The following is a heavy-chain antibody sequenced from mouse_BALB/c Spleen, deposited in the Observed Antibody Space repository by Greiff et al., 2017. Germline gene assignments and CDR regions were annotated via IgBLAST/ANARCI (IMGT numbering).Heavy chain of an antibody. V-gene: IGHV5-17*02. CDR3: ARREGYGDYFDY. J-gene: IGHJ2*01. D-gene: IGHD3-1*01. CDR1: GFTFSSFG. CDR2: ISSGSSTI. Sequence: EVKLVESGGGLVQPGGSRKLSCAASGFTFSSFGMHWVRQAPEKGLEWVAYISSGSSTIYYADTVKGRFTISRDNPKNTLFLQMTSLRSEDTAMYYCARREGYGDYFDYWGQGTTLTVSS.